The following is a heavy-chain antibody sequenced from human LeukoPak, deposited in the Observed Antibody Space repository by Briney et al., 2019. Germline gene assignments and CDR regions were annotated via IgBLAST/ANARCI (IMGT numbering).Heavy chain of an antibody. CDR3: ARHGSGDSSGYYYRNAFDI. D-gene: IGHD3-22*01. CDR1: GGSIISYY. V-gene: IGHV4-4*09. CDR2: IYICGST. J-gene: IGHJ3*02. Sequence: SGTLSLTCTVSGGSIISYYWSSSGHPPREGAGGSGYIYICGSTNYNPSVKSRVTISVDTSKNQFSLKLSSVTAADTAVYYCARHGSGDSSGYYYRNAFDIWGQGTMVTVSS.